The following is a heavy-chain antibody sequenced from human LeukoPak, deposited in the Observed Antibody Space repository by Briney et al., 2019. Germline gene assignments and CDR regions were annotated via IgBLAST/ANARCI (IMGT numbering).Heavy chain of an antibody. CDR1: GGSISSSSYY. V-gene: IGHV4-39*01. J-gene: IGHJ6*03. CDR2: IYYSGST. Sequence: SETLSLTCIVSGGSISSSSYYWCWIRQPPGKELEWIGSIYYSGSTYYNPSLKSRVTISVDTSKIQFSLKLSSVTAADTAVYYCARFSYYYYYMDVWGKGTTVTVSS. CDR3: ARFSYYYYYMDV.